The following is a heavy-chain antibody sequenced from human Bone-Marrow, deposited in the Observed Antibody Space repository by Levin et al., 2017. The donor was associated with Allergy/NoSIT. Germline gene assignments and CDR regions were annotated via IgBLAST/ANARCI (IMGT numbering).Heavy chain of an antibody. D-gene: IGHD3-10*01. CDR3: ARGAYASGSLTFDI. CDR2: IYYTGTT. Sequence: RASETLSLTCTVSGGSINSYYWNWIRQPPGKGLEWIGYIYYTGTTDYKPSLRSRVSISLDTSKNLFSLKLTSVTAADSAVYYCARGAYASGSLTFDIWDQGTLVTVSS. J-gene: IGHJ4*02. V-gene: IGHV4-59*01. CDR1: GGSINSYY.